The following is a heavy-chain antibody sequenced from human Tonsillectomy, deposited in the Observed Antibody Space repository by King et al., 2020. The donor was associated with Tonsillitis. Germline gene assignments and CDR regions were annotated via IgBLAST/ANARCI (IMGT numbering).Heavy chain of an antibody. V-gene: IGHV3-33*05. CDR2: ISYDGSNK. J-gene: IGHJ4*02. Sequence: VQLVESGGGVVQPGRSLRLSCAASGFTFSSYGMHWVRQAPGKGLRWVAIISYDGSNKYYVDSVKGRFTISRDNSKNTLYLQMNSLRAEDTAVYYCAREDSSGCYLDYWGQGTLVTVSS. CDR3: AREDSSGCYLDY. CDR1: GFTFSSYG. D-gene: IGHD6-19*01.